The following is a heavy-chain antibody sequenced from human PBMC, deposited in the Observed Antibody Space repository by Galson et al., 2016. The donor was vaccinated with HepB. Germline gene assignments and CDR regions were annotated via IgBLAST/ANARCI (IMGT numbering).Heavy chain of an antibody. J-gene: IGHJ4*02. CDR1: GDSVSSITGV. D-gene: IGHD1/OR15-1a*01. CDR2: TYYGSTWNN. CDR3: ARDSPGNSFFDF. Sequence: CAISGDSVSSITGVWNWIRQTPSRGPEWLGRTYYGSTWNNHYAESVRGRIAINPDTSKNQFSLQLESVTPEDTGIYFCARDSPGNSFFDFWGQGTLVTVSS. V-gene: IGHV6-1*01.